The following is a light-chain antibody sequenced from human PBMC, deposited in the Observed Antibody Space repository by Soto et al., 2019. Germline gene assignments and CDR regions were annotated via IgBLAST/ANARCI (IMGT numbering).Light chain of an antibody. V-gene: IGLV2-8*01. CDR2: EVS. J-gene: IGLJ1*01. CDR1: SSDVGGYNY. CDR3: SSYAGSNNYV. Sequence: QSALTQPPSASVSPGQSVTISCTGTSSDVGGYNYVSWYQQHPGKAPKLMIYEVSKRPSGVPDRFSGSKSGNTASLTVSGLQAGDEADYYCSSYAGSNNYVFGTGTKVTXL.